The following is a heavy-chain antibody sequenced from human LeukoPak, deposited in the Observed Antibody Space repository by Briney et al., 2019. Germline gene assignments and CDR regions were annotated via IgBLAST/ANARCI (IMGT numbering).Heavy chain of an antibody. CDR1: GGSISPYY. CDR3: AKLITGRTGRFDP. J-gene: IGHJ5*02. CDR2: IYYSGST. Sequence: SETLSLTCTVSGGSISPYYWSWIRQPPGKGLEWIGYIYYSGSTNYNPSLKSRVTMSVDTSKNQFSLKLSSVTAADTAVYHCAKLITGRTGRFDPWGQGTPVTVSS. V-gene: IGHV4-59*08. D-gene: IGHD1-20*01.